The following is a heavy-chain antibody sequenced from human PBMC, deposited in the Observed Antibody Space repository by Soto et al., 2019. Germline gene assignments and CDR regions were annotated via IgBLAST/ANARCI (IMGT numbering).Heavy chain of an antibody. Sequence: PSETLSLTCAVSGYSISSGYYWGWIRQPPGKGLEWIGSIYHSGSTYYNPSLKSRVTISVDTSKNQFSLKLSSVTAADTAVYYCARSYGSGSYFDYYYGMDVWRQRTTVTVSS. D-gene: IGHD3-10*01. J-gene: IGHJ6*02. CDR1: GYSISSGYY. CDR2: IYHSGST. V-gene: IGHV4-38-2*01. CDR3: ARSYGSGSYFDYYYGMDV.